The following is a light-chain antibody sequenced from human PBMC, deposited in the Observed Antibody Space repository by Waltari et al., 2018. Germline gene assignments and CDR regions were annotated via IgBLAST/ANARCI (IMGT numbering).Light chain of an antibody. CDR2: DAS. J-gene: IGKJ1*01. CDR3: QQRSNWPPWT. V-gene: IGKV3-11*01. Sequence: IVLTQSPATLSLSPGERATLSCRASQRVSSYLAWYQQKPGQAPRLLIYDASNRATGIPARFSGSGSGTDFTLTISSLEPEDFAVYYCQQRSNWPPWTFGQGTKVEIK. CDR1: QRVSSY.